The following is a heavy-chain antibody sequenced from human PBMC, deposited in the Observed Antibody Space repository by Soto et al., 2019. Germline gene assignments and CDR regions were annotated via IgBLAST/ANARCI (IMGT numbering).Heavy chain of an antibody. Sequence: QVQLVESGGGVVQPGRSLRLSCAASGFTFSSYGMHWVRQAPGKGLEWVAVISYDGSNKYYADSVKGRFTISRDNSKNTLYPQMNSLRAEDTAVYYCAKDAWEQRYWGQGTLVTVSS. CDR2: ISYDGSNK. D-gene: IGHD1-26*01. J-gene: IGHJ4*02. CDR3: AKDAWEQRY. CDR1: GFTFSSYG. V-gene: IGHV3-30*18.